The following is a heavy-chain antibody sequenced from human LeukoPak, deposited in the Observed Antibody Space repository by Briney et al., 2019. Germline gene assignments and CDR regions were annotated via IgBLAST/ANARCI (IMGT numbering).Heavy chain of an antibody. Sequence: GGSLRLSCAASGFTFSNYAMIWVRQAPGKGLECVSTINGEMNFKYYADSVKGRFTISRDNSKNTLYLQMNSLRAEDTAVYYCAKDPRVGEIDYWGQGTLVTVSS. CDR1: GFTFSNYA. D-gene: IGHD1-26*01. V-gene: IGHV3-23*01. CDR2: INGEMNFK. J-gene: IGHJ4*02. CDR3: AKDPRVGEIDY.